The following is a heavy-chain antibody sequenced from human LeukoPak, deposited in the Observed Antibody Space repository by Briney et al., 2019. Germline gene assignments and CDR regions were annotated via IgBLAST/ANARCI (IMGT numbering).Heavy chain of an antibody. CDR3: AKVFYGGSNYFDC. CDR1: GFTFSTYW. V-gene: IGHV3-74*01. Sequence: PGGSLRLSCAASGFTFSTYWMHWVRQAPGQGLESVSRISSDGSSTIYADSVKGRFTISRDSAKNTLYLQMNSLRDGDTATYYCAKVFYGGSNYFDCWGQGTLVTVSS. D-gene: IGHD1-26*01. CDR2: ISSDGSST. J-gene: IGHJ4*02.